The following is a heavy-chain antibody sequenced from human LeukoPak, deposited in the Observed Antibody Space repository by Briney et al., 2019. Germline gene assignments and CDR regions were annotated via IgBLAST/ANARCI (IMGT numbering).Heavy chain of an antibody. V-gene: IGHV3-9*01. CDR1: GFTFNDYA. D-gene: IGHD6-13*01. Sequence: GRSLRLSCAGSGFTFNDYAMHWVRQAPGKGLEWVSGLSWNSGSIGYADSVKGRFTISRDNAKNSLYLQMNSLRVEDTAVYYCAKDRRIAAVGPRRTINSWFDPWGQGTLVTVSS. CDR2: LSWNSGSI. J-gene: IGHJ5*02. CDR3: AKDRRIAAVGPRRTINSWFDP.